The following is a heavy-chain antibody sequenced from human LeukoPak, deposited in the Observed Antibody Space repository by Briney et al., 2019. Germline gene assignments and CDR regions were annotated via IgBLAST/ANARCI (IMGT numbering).Heavy chain of an antibody. CDR1: GFTFSKYW. Sequence: GGSLRLSCAASGFTFSKYWMHWVRQTPGEGLVWVSRIKEDGTYTSYADSVKGRFTISRDNARNTVFLQMNSLRAEDTAVYYCARDFDMGITPGDDFDFWGQGTLVAVSS. D-gene: IGHD3-9*01. CDR3: ARDFDMGITPGDDFDF. J-gene: IGHJ4*02. CDR2: IKEDGTYT. V-gene: IGHV3-74*01.